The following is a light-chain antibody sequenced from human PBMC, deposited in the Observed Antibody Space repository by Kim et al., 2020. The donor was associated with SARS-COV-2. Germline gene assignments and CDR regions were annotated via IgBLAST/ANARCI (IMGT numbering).Light chain of an antibody. Sequence: LSRGERATLSCRASQSVSSSYLAWYQQKPGQAPRLLIYGASSRATGIPDRFSGSGSGTDFTLTISRLEPEDFAVYYCQQYGSSPSTFGQGTKLEI. J-gene: IGKJ2*02. V-gene: IGKV3-20*01. CDR2: GAS. CDR1: QSVSSSY. CDR3: QQYGSSPST.